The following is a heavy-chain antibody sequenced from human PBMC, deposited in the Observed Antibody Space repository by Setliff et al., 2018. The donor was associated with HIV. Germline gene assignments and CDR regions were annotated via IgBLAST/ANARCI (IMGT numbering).Heavy chain of an antibody. V-gene: IGHV1-69*05. D-gene: IGHD1-26*01. CDR2: IIPMYGVA. CDR3: ARGVGAAGDY. CDR1: GGTFSSYV. Sequence: ASVKVSCKASGGTFSSYVISWVRQAPGQGPEWMGGIIPMYGVANYAQKFQGRVTITTDESTSTAYMELSSLTSDDTAVYYCARGVGAAGDYWGQGTQVTVSS. J-gene: IGHJ4*02.